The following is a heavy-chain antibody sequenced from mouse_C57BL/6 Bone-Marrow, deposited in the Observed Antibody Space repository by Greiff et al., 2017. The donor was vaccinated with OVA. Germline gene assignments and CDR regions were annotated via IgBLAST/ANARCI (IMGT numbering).Heavy chain of an antibody. CDR3: ARSEFAY. V-gene: IGHV1-50*01. Sequence: QVQLQQPGAELVKPGASVKLSCKASGYTFTSYWMQWVKQRPGQGLEWIGEIDPSDSYTNYNQKFKGKATVTVDTSSSTAYMQLSSLTSEDSAVYYYARSEFAYWGQGTLVTVSA. CDR1: GYTFTSYW. J-gene: IGHJ3*01. CDR2: IDPSDSYT.